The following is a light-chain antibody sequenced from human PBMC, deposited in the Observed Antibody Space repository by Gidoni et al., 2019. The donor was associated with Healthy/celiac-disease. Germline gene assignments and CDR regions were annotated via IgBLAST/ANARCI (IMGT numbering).Light chain of an antibody. CDR3: QQYGSSP. CDR2: GAS. CDR1: QSVSSSY. V-gene: IGKV3-20*01. Sequence: EIVLTQSPGTLSLSPGERATLSCRASQSVSSSYFAWYQQKPGQAPRLLIYGASSRATGIPDGFSGSGSGTDFTLTISRLEPEDFAVYYCQQYGSSPFGGGTKVEIK. J-gene: IGKJ4*01.